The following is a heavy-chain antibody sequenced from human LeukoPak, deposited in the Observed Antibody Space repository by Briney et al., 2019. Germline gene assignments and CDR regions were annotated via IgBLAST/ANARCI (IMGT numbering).Heavy chain of an antibody. Sequence: SETLSLTCTVSGGSISSYYWSWIRQPPGKGLEWIGYIYYSGSTNYNPSLKSRVTISVDTSKSQFSLKLTSVTAADTAVYYCARDRGFPGAFDIWGQGTMVTVSS. CDR1: GGSISSYY. J-gene: IGHJ3*02. V-gene: IGHV4-59*12. CDR3: ARDRGFPGAFDI. CDR2: IYYSGST.